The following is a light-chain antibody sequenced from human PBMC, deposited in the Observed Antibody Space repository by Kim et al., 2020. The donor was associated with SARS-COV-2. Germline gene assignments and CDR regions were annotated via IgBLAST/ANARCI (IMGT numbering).Light chain of an antibody. CDR2: GKN. CDR3: NSRDSSGNHVV. J-gene: IGLJ2*01. CDR1: SLRSYY. Sequence: LEQTVRFTFQEDSLRSYYASWYQQKPGRAPVLVIYGKNNRPSGIPDRFSGSSSGNTASLTITGAQAEDEADYYCNSRDSSGNHVVFGGGTQLTVL. V-gene: IGLV3-19*01.